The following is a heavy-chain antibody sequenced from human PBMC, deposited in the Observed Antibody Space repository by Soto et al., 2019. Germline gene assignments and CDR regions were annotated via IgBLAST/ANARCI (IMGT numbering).Heavy chain of an antibody. D-gene: IGHD1-20*01. Sequence: GESLKISCKTSGYSFTSYWIAWVRQMPGKGLEYMGIIYPGDSDTRKSPSFQGQVTISADTSINTAYLTWGTLEASDTATYYCARAITGISDPYHFDLWGQGTLVTASS. CDR1: GYSFTSYW. J-gene: IGHJ4*02. V-gene: IGHV5-51*01. CDR2: IYPGDSDT. CDR3: ARAITGISDPYHFDL.